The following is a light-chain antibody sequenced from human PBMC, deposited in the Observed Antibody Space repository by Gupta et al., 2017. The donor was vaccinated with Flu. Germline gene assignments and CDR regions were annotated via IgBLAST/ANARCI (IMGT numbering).Light chain of an antibody. CDR1: GAAVGGYNS. CDR3: ASYTRNTSPYV. V-gene: IGLV2-14*03. J-gene: IGLJ1*01. CDR2: AVT. Sequence: QSALTQPDSVAGSPRPSITISCTGTGAAVGGYNSVSWFQQRPGEVPKLLLYAVTLRPSGVSDRFSGSKSGNTASLTRAGLQAEDVADYYWASYTRNTSPYVFGTGTETTVL.